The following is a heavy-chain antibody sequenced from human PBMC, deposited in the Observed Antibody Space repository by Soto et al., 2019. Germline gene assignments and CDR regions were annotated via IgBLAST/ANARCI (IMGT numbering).Heavy chain of an antibody. CDR3: AGGGYRSSCGSWFDP. J-gene: IGHJ5*02. Sequence: ASVKDSFQASGYTYTSYAMHWVRPAPGQRLAWMGWINAWNGNTKYSQEFQGRVTITRDTATNTAYMEMSSLRSEDTAVYYCAGGGYRSSCGSWFDPWGQGTLVTVSS. CDR1: GYTYTSYA. CDR2: INAWNGNT. D-gene: IGHD6-13*01. V-gene: IGHV1-3*01.